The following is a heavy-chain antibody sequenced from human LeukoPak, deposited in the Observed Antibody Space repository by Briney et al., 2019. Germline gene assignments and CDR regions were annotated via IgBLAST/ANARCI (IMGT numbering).Heavy chain of an antibody. CDR2: IIPIFGTA. CDR1: GGTFSSYA. V-gene: IGHV1-69*05. D-gene: IGHD2-2*01. J-gene: IGHJ5*02. CDR3: AREVRGEGIVVVPAAHRWFDP. Sequence: GASVKVSCKASGGTFSSYAISWVRQTPGQGLEWMGGIIPIFGTANYAQKFQGRVTITTDESTSTAYMELSSLRSEDTAVYYCAREVRGEGIVVVPAAHRWFDPWGQGTLVTVSS.